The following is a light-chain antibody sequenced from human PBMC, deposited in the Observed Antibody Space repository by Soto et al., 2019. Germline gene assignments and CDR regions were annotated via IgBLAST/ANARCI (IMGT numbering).Light chain of an antibody. CDR3: CSYTGNTTPV. CDR2: EVS. CDR1: SNDVGGYAY. J-gene: IGLJ3*02. V-gene: IGLV2-14*01. Sequence: QSALTQPASVSGSPGQSITISCTGTSNDVGGYAYVSWYQQYPGKAPKLVISEVSNRPSGVSHRFSGSRSGNTASLTISGLQDEDESDYHCCSYTGNTTPVFGGGTKLTVL.